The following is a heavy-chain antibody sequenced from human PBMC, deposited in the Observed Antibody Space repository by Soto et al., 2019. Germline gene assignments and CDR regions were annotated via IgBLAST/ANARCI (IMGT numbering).Heavy chain of an antibody. CDR2: IKQDGSEK. CDR1: GFNFSNFW. CDR3: ATNTVTTVDDY. V-gene: IGHV3-7*03. J-gene: IGHJ4*02. Sequence: GGSLRLSCEASGFNFSNFWMSWVRQAPGKGLEWVANIKQDGSEKKDVDSVKGRFIISRDNAKNSLSLQMNSLRAEDTAVYYCATNTVTTVDDYWGQGARVTVSS. D-gene: IGHD4-17*01.